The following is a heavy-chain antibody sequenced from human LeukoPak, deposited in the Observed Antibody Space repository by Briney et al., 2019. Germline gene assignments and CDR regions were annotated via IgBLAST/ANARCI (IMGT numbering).Heavy chain of an antibody. V-gene: IGHV3-73*01. Sequence: GGSLRLSCAASGFTFSGSSIHWVRQASGKGLEWVGRMKNKANNYATGYSVSVKDRFIISRDDSKSTAYLQMNSLKIEDTAVYYCTSGYSSAEIRWGQGTLVTVSS. CDR2: MKNKANNYAT. CDR1: GFTFSGSS. J-gene: IGHJ4*02. CDR3: TSGYSSAEIR. D-gene: IGHD6-19*01.